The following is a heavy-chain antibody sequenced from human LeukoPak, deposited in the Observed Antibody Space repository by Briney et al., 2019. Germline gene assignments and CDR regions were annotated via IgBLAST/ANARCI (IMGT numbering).Heavy chain of an antibody. D-gene: IGHD3-22*01. CDR1: GFTFNNYG. V-gene: IGHV3-30*03. Sequence: GKSLRLSCAASGFTFNNYGMHWVRQAPGKGLEWVAVISYDGSNKYYADSVKGRFTISRDNSKNTLYLQMNSLRAEDTAVYYCARVRYYDSSGYQTYYFDYWGQGTLVTVSS. CDR2: ISYDGSNK. J-gene: IGHJ4*02. CDR3: ARVRYYDSSGYQTYYFDY.